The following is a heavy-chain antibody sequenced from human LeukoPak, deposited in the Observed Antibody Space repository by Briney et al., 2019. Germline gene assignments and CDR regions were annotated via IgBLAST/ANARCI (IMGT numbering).Heavy chain of an antibody. V-gene: IGHV3-21*01. CDR3: ARVGTGYGTDY. CDR2: ISSSSNYI. J-gene: IGHJ4*02. CDR1: GFTFSSYS. Sequence: PGGSLRLSCAASGFTFSSYSMNWDRQSPGKGLEWVSSISSSSNYIYYADSVKGRFTISRDNAKNSLYLQMNSLRAEDTAVYYCARVGTGYGTDYWGQGTLVTVSS. D-gene: IGHD5-12*01.